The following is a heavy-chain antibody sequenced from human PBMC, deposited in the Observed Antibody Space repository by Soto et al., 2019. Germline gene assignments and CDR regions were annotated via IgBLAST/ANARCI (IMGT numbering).Heavy chain of an antibody. CDR3: ARVGYCSGGSCYPRFDP. V-gene: IGHV4-59*12. Sequence: PSETLSLTCTVSGGSISSYFWSWILLPPGRGLEWIGHIHYSGSTNYNPSLKSRVTISVDTSKNQVSLKLSSVTAADTAVYYCARVGYCSGGSCYPRFDPWGQGTLVTVSS. CDR2: IHYSGST. J-gene: IGHJ5*02. CDR1: GGSISSYF. D-gene: IGHD2-15*01.